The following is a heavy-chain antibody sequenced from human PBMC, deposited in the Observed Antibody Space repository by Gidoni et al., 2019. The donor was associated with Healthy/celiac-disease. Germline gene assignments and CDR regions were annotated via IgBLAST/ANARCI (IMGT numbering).Heavy chain of an antibody. Sequence: EVQLVESGGGLVKPGGSLRLSCAASGFTFSNACMSWVRQAPGKGLEWVGRIKSKTDGGKTDYAAPVKGRFTISRDDSKNTLYLQMNSLKTEDTAVYYCTTDEGRARNYYYGMDVWGQGTTVTVSS. J-gene: IGHJ6*02. CDR1: GFTFSNAC. CDR3: TTDEGRARNYYYGMDV. CDR2: IKSKTDGGKT. V-gene: IGHV3-15*01. D-gene: IGHD2-15*01.